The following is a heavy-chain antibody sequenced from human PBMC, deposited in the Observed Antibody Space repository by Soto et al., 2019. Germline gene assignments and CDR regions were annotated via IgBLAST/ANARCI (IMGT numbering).Heavy chain of an antibody. J-gene: IGHJ4*02. CDR3: AKGPSSGWYYFDY. Sequence: GGSLRLSCAASGFTFSRYAMTWVRQAPGKGLEWVSVISGSGSSTYYADSGRFTISRDNSKNTLYLQMNGPKAEDTAVYYCAKGPSSGWYYFDYWGQGTLVTVSS. V-gene: IGHV3-23*01. CDR2: ISGSGSST. D-gene: IGHD6-19*01. CDR1: GFTFSRYA.